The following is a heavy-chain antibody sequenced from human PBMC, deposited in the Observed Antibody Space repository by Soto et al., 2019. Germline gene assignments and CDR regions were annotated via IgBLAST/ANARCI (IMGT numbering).Heavy chain of an antibody. CDR1: GYTFTSYC. J-gene: IGHJ6*02. CDR2: ISAYNGNT. D-gene: IGHD3-3*01. Sequence: ASVKVSCKASGYTFTSYCISLVRQAPGQGLEWMGWISAYNGNTNYAQKLQGRVTMTTDTSTSTAYMELRSLRSDDTAVYYCARDSRRHYDFWSGYLMDVWGQGTTVTVSS. V-gene: IGHV1-18*01. CDR3: ARDSRRHYDFWSGYLMDV.